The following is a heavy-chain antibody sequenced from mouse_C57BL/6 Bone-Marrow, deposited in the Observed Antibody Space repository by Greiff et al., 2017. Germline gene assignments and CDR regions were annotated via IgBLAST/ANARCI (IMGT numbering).Heavy chain of an antibody. Sequence: QVQLQPPGAELVTPGASVQLSSKASGYTFTSYWMHWVKQRPGRGLEWIGRIDPNSGGTKYNEKFKSKATLTVDKPSSTAYMPLSSLTSEDSAVSYCARSDYDGWYFDVWGTGTTVTVSS. J-gene: IGHJ1*03. CDR2: IDPNSGGT. D-gene: IGHD2-4*01. CDR3: ARSDYDGWYFDV. CDR1: GYTFTSYW. V-gene: IGHV1-62-3*01.